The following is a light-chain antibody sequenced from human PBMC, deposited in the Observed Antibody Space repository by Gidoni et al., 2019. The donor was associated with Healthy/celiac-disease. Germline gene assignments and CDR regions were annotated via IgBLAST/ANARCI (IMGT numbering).Light chain of an antibody. V-gene: IGKV1-39*01. Sequence: DIQMTQSPSSLSASVGDRVTITCRASQSISRYLNWYQQEPGKAPKLLIYAASSLQSGVPSRFSGSGSGTDFTLTISSLQPVDFATYYCQQSYSSPYTFGQGTKLEIK. J-gene: IGKJ2*01. CDR2: AAS. CDR3: QQSYSSPYT. CDR1: QSISRY.